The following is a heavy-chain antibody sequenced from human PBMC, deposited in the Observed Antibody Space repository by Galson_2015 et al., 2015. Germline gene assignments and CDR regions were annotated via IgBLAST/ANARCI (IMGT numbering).Heavy chain of an antibody. J-gene: IGHJ4*02. CDR3: AREGGEYRSGWYSYFFDS. CDR2: VRSGGNI. D-gene: IGHD6-19*01. V-gene: IGHV3-53*01. CDR1: GFSVSSNH. Sequence: SLRLSCAASGFSVSSNHMNWVRQAPGKGLEWLSVVRSGGNIYYADSVKGRFTISRDNSKNTLYLQMNSLRADDTAVYFCAREGGEYRSGWYSYFFDSWGQGTLVTVSS.